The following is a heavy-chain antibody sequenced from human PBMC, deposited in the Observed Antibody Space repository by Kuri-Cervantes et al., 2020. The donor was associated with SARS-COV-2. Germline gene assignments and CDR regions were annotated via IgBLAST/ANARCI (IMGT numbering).Heavy chain of an antibody. Sequence: SGPTLVKPTQTLTLTCSFSGFSLNTERMRVSWIRQPPGKALEWLARIEWDDSKFYTPSLRSRLTISKDTSRNLVFLTVTDMDPEDTATYYCARTSYSRTYYFDYWGQGSLVTVSS. J-gene: IGHJ4*02. CDR2: IEWDDSK. CDR1: GFSLNTERMR. D-gene: IGHD6-13*01. V-gene: IGHV2-70*04. CDR3: ARTSYSRTYYFDY.